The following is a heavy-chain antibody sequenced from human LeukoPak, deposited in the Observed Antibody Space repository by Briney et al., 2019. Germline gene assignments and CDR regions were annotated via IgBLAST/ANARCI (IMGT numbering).Heavy chain of an antibody. CDR2: ISSNGGST. Sequence: PGGSLRLSCAASGFTFSNYAMHWVRQAPGKGLEYVSAISSNGGSTYYANSVRGRFTISRDNSKNTLYLQVGSLRPEDMAVYYCARDVGATAFYALDLWGQGTMVTVYS. J-gene: IGHJ3*01. CDR3: ARDVGATAFYALDL. CDR1: GFTFSNYA. V-gene: IGHV3-64*01. D-gene: IGHD1-26*01.